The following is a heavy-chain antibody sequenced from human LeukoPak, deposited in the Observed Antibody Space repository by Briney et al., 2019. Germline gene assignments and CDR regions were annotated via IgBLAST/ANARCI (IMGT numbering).Heavy chain of an antibody. D-gene: IGHD3-9*01. CDR2: ISGGGGTT. Sequence: PSETLSLTCAVSGGSISSSNWWSWVRQAPGRGLEWVSTISGGGGTTYYADSVKGRFTISRDNSKNTLYLQMNSLRAEDTAVYYCARSDRVLRYFDWLSAFDYWGQGTLVTVSS. V-gene: IGHV3-23*01. J-gene: IGHJ4*02. CDR3: ARSDRVLRYFDWLSAFDY. CDR1: GGSISSSN.